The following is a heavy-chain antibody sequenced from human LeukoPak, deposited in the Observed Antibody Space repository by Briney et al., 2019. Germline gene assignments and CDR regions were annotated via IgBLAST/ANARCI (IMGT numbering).Heavy chain of an antibody. CDR2: IYYSGST. CDR3: ARHVRGPWAIAAADYYFDY. Sequence: SETLSLTCTVSGGSISSSYWSWIRQPPGKGLEWIGSIYYSGSTYYNPSLKSRVTISVDTSKNQFSLKLSSVTAADTAVYYCARHVRGPWAIAAADYYFDYWGQGTLVTVSS. V-gene: IGHV4-59*05. J-gene: IGHJ4*02. D-gene: IGHD6-13*01. CDR1: GGSISSSY.